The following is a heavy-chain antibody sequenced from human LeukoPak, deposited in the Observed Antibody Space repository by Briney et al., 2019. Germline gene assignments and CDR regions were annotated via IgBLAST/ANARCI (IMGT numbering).Heavy chain of an antibody. CDR1: GFTFRKHY. V-gene: IGHV3-11*04. CDR3: AKEIYCTATTCQGNDAFHI. Sequence: GSLRLSCAASGFTFRKHYMSWIRQAPGRGPEWVAYIGASGSTRYYRDSVNGRFTISRDNAKNSLHLQMNGLKAEDTAVYYCAKEIYCTATTCQGNDAFHIWGQGTVVTVSS. CDR2: IGASGSTR. D-gene: IGHD2-8*02. J-gene: IGHJ3*02.